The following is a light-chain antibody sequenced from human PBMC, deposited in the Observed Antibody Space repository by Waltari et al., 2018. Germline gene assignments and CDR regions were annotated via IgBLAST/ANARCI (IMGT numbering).Light chain of an antibody. J-gene: IGKJ1*01. CDR3: QQYNSDSQN. Sequence: DIQMTQSPSTLSASVGDRVTITCRASQSIDSWLAWYQQKPGKAPKLLIYEASSLERGVPSRLSGSGSGTEFTLTISSLQPDDFATYYCQQYNSDSQNFGQGTKVEIK. V-gene: IGKV1-5*01. CDR1: QSIDSW. CDR2: EAS.